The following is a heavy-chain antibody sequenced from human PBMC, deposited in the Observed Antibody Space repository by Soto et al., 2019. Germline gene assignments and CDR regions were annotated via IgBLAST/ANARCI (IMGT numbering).Heavy chain of an antibody. CDR2: IYYSGST. Sequence: PSETLSLTCTVSGGSVSSGSYYWSWIRQPPGKGLEWIGYIYYSGSTNYNPSLKSRVTISVDTSKNQFSLKLSSVTAADTAVYYCARRSDYYDSSGYYYGDLPFDYWGQGTLVTVSS. CDR1: GGSVSSGSYY. D-gene: IGHD3-22*01. CDR3: ARRSDYYDSSGYYYGDLPFDY. V-gene: IGHV4-61*01. J-gene: IGHJ4*02.